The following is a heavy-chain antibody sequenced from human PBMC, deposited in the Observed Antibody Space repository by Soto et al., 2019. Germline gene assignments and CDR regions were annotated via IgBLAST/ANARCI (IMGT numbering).Heavy chain of an antibody. CDR1: GGTFSSYA. CDR2: IIPIFGTA. D-gene: IGHD6-19*01. V-gene: IGHV1-69*13. CDR3: ASSRRGIAVAGSNDY. J-gene: IGHJ4*02. Sequence: GASVKVSCKASGGTFSSYAISWVRQAPGQGLEWMGGIIPIFGTANYAQEFQGRVTITADESTSTAYMELSSLRSEDTAVYYCASSRRGIAVAGSNDYWGQGTLVTVSS.